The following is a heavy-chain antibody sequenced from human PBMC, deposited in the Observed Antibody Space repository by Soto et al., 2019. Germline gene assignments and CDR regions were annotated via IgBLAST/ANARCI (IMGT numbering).Heavy chain of an antibody. V-gene: IGHV1-46*01. D-gene: IGHD6-19*01. Sequence: ASVKVSCKASGYTFTSYYMHWVRQAPGQGLEWMGIINPSGGSTSYAQKFQGRVTMTRDTSTRTVYMELSSLRSEDTAVYYCARDNSYSSGPFYYYYGMDVWGQGTTVTVSS. CDR1: GYTFTSYY. CDR3: ARDNSYSSGPFYYYYGMDV. J-gene: IGHJ6*02. CDR2: INPSGGST.